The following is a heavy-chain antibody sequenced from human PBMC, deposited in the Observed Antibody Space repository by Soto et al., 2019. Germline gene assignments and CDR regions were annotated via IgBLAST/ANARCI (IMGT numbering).Heavy chain of an antibody. J-gene: IGHJ1*01. D-gene: IGHD3-10*01. Sequence: SETLSLTCAVYGGSFSGYYCSWIRQPPPKGLEWIGELNDSGSTNYNASLKSRVSISVDTSKNQFSLKLSSVTAADTAVYYCARGRGGVQHWGQGTLVTVSS. V-gene: IGHV4-34*01. CDR3: ARGRGGVQH. CDR1: GGSFSGYY. CDR2: LNDSGST.